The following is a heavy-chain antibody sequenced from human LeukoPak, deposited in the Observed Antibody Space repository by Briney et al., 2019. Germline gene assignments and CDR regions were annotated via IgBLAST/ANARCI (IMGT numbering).Heavy chain of an antibody. CDR2: IYYSGST. CDR3: ARVCPPWYYGSGSCLDY. V-gene: IGHV4-39*01. J-gene: IGHJ4*02. CDR1: GGSISSSSYY. D-gene: IGHD3-10*01. Sequence: SETLSLTCTVSGGSISSSSYYWGWIRQPPGKGLEWIGSIYYSGSTYYNPSLKSRVTISVDTSKNQFSLKLSSVTAADTAVYYCARVCPPWYYGSGSCLDYWGQGTLVTVSS.